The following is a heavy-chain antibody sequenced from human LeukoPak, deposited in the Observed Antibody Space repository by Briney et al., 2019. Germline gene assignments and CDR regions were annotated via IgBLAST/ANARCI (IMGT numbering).Heavy chain of an antibody. D-gene: IGHD5-18*01. CDR3: ARWGQGGYSYGAYYFDY. J-gene: IGHJ4*02. CDR2: IGPSDSYI. V-gene: IGHV5-10-1*01. Sequence: GESLKISCKGSGYSFTSYWISWVRQMPGKGLEWMGRIGPSDSYINYSPSFQGHVTISTDKSVSTAYLQWSSLQASDTAMYYCARWGQGGYSYGAYYFDYWGQGTLVTVSS. CDR1: GYSFTSYW.